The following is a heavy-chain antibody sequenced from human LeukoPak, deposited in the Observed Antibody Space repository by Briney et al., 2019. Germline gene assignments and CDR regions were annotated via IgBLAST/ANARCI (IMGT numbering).Heavy chain of an antibody. CDR2: IYYSGST. J-gene: IGHJ3*02. CDR1: GGSISSYY. D-gene: IGHD6-25*01. Sequence: SETLSLTCTVSGGSISSYYWSWIRQPPGKGLEWIGYIYYSGSTNYNPSLKSRVTISVDTSKNQFSLKLSSVTAADTAVYYCARDGGYDAFDIWGQGTMVTVSS. CDR3: ARDGGYDAFDI. V-gene: IGHV4-59*01.